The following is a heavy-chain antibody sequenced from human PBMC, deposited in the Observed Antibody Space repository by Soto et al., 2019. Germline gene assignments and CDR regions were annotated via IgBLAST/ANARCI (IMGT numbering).Heavy chain of an antibody. J-gene: IGHJ5*02. CDR2: INAGNGNT. Sequence: ASVKVSCKASGYTFTSYAMHWVRQAPGQRLEWMGWINAGNGNTKYSQKFQGRVTITRDTSPSTAYMELSSLRSEDTAVYYCASSRGGGAATAGFDPWGQGTLVTVSS. CDR1: GYTFTSYA. D-gene: IGHD2-15*01. V-gene: IGHV1-3*01. CDR3: ASSRGGGAATAGFDP.